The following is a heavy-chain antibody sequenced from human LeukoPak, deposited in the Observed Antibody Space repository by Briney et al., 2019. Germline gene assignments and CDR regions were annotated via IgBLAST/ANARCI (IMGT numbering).Heavy chain of an antibody. CDR1: GGSISSSSSF. V-gene: IGHV4-39*01. D-gene: IGHD5-12*01. CDR2: IKNGGSP. Sequence: SETLSLTCTLSGGSISSSSSFWGWIRQPPGKGLEWIGHIKNGGSPNYNPPLKSRVTISLDTSKNQFSLTVSSVTAADTAVYYCARLTWITDYWGQGTLVTVSS. J-gene: IGHJ4*02. CDR3: ARLTWITDY.